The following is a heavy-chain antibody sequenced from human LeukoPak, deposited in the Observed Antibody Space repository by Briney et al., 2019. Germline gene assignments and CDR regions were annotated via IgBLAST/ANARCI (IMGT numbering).Heavy chain of an antibody. CDR3: ATSYDSSGCD. D-gene: IGHD3-22*01. CDR2: IKPDGSLL. Sequence: AGGSLRLSCAASGFTFSSFWMAWVRQAPGKGLEWVANIKPDGSLLFYGDSVKGRFTISRDNAKNSLYLQMNNLRAEDTALYYCATSYDSSGCDWGQGTLVTVSS. V-gene: IGHV3-7*01. J-gene: IGHJ4*02. CDR1: GFTFSSFW.